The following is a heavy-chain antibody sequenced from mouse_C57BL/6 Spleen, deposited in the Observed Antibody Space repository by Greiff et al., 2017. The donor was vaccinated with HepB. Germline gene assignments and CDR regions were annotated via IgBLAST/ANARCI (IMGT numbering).Heavy chain of an antibody. V-gene: IGHV1-59*01. J-gene: IGHJ1*03. Sequence: QVQLLQPGAELVRPGTSLKLSCKASGYTFTSYWMHWVQQRPGQGLEWIGVIDPSDSYTNYNQKFKGKATLTVDKSSSTAYMQLSSLTSEDSAVYYCARGGAHFDVWGTGTTVTVSS. CDR1: GYTFTSYW. CDR2: IDPSDSYT. CDR3: ARGGAHFDV.